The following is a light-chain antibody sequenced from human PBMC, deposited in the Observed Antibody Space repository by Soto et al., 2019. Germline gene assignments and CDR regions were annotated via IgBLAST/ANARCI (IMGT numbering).Light chain of an antibody. CDR2: GNS. V-gene: IGLV1-40*01. Sequence: QPVLTQPPSVSGAPGQRVTISCTGSSSNIGAHYDVHWYQQLPGTAPKLLVYGNSNRPSGVPDRFSGSKSGTSATLAITGLQAEDEADDYCQSDASSLVNSVFGGGTKLTVL. CDR1: SSNIGAHYD. CDR3: QSDASSLVNSV. J-gene: IGLJ3*02.